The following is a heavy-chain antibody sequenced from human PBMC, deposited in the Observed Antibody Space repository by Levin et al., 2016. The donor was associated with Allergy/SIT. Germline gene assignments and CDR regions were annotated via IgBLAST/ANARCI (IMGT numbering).Heavy chain of an antibody. D-gene: IGHD4-17*01. V-gene: IGHV3-48*03. J-gene: IGHJ4*02. CDR3: ARILTTVTAAFDY. CDR1: GFTFSSYE. Sequence: GGSLRLSCAASGFTFSSYEMNWVRQAPGKGLEWVSYISSSGSTIYYADSVKGRFTISRDDAKNSLYLQMNSLRAEDTAVYYCARILTTVTAAFDYWGQGTLVTVSS. CDR2: ISSSGSTI.